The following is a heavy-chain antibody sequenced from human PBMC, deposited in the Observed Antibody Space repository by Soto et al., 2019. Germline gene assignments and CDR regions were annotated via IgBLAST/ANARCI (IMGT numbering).Heavy chain of an antibody. CDR2: IFPSDSVT. D-gene: IGHD2-2*03. Sequence: GAEVKKPGESLKISCKASGYTFTNYWIGWVRQVPGEGLEWMGFIFPSDSVTRYSPSFQGQVTISVDKSVDTTYLQWGSLKASDTAMYYCVRGMDRNSAGFWGLGTMVTVSS. CDR1: GYTFTNYW. CDR3: VRGMDRNSAGF. V-gene: IGHV5-51*03. J-gene: IGHJ4*02.